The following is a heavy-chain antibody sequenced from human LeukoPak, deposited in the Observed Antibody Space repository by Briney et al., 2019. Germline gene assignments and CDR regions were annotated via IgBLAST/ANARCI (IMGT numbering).Heavy chain of an antibody. Sequence: ASVKVSCKASGYTFTGYGISWVRQAPGQGLEWMGWISAYNGNTNYAQKLQGRVTMTTDTSTSTAYMELRSLRSDDTAVYYCARRPILTCYFPFDYWGQGPLVTVSS. CDR2: ISAYNGNT. D-gene: IGHD3-9*01. J-gene: IGHJ4*02. CDR1: GYTFTGYG. CDR3: ARRPILTCYFPFDY. V-gene: IGHV1-18*01.